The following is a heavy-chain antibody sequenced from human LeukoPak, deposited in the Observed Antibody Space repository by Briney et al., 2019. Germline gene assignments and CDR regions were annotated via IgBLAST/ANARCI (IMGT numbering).Heavy chain of an antibody. CDR3: AKSGYHGSSGYN. CDR1: GFTFSSYW. CDR2: ISYDGSNK. Sequence: PGGSLRLSCAASGFTFSSYWMSWVRQAPGKGLEWVAVISYDGSNKYYADSVKGRFTISRDNSKNTLYLQMNSLRAEDTAVYYCAKSGYHGSSGYNWGQGTLVTVSS. D-gene: IGHD3-22*01. J-gene: IGHJ4*02. V-gene: IGHV3-30*18.